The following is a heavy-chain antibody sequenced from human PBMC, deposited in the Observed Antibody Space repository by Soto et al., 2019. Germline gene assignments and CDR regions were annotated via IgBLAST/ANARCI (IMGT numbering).Heavy chain of an antibody. CDR1: GVSVSNVHYY. CDR2: IFHTGTT. Sequence: QVKLQESGPGLVKPSETLSLTCTVSGVSVSNVHYYWGWVRQPPGKGPEWIGSIFHTGTTFFNPPLKSRVTLSVDTSKNQFALQLSSMTASDSAVYSCASPPADSRGWCQGFWVYWGQGILITVSS. CDR3: ASPPADSRGWCQGFWVY. V-gene: IGHV4-39*01. D-gene: IGHD6-19*01. J-gene: IGHJ4*02.